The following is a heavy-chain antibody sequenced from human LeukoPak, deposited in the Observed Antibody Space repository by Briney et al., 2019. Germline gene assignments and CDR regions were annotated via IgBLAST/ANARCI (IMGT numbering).Heavy chain of an antibody. Sequence: ASVKVSCKASGGTFSSYAISWVRQAPGQGLEWMGGIIPIFGTANYAQKFQGRVMITADESTSTAYMELSSLRSEDTAVYYCARGDLSIAVAGRYYFDYWGQGTLVTVSS. CDR1: GGTFSSYA. J-gene: IGHJ4*02. CDR3: ARGDLSIAVAGRYYFDY. V-gene: IGHV1-69*13. D-gene: IGHD6-19*01. CDR2: IIPIFGTA.